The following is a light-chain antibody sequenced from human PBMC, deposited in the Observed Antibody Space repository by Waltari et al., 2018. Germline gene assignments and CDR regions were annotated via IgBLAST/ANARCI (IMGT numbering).Light chain of an antibody. CDR2: WAS. J-gene: IGKJ1*01. CDR1: QSVLYSSKNKNY. CDR3: QQYYSTPPT. V-gene: IGKV4-1*01. Sequence: DIVMTQSPDSLAVSLGEGATINCQSSQSVLYSSKNKNYLAWYQQKPGRPPKLLICWASIRESGVPDRFSGSGSGTDFTLTISSLQAEDVAVYYCQQYYSTPPTFGKGTKVEIK.